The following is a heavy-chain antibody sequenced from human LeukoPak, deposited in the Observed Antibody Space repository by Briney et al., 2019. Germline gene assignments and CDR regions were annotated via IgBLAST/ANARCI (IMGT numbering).Heavy chain of an antibody. CDR3: ARESGFCSDGACNPDH. CDR2: LNPSGGST. CDR1: GYIFTSYY. Sequence: ASVKVSCKASGYIFTSYYIHWVRQAPGQGPEGMGILNPSGGSTTYAQKFQGRVSMTSDMSTSTIYVELSSLTSEDTALYYCARESGFCSDGACNPDHWGQGTLVTVSS. V-gene: IGHV1-46*01. J-gene: IGHJ4*02. D-gene: IGHD2-15*01.